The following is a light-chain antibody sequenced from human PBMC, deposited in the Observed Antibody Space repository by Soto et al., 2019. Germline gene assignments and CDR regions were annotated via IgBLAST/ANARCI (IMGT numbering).Light chain of an antibody. CDR1: QSVSRSY. CDR3: QQYGSSPWT. CDR2: GAS. V-gene: IGKV3-20*01. J-gene: IGKJ1*01. Sequence: EIVLTQSPGTLSLSPGDRATLSCRASQSVSRSYLGWYQQKPGQAPRLLIYGASSRATGIPDRFSGSGSGTDFTLTISRLEPEDFAVYYCQQYGSSPWTFGQGTKVEIK.